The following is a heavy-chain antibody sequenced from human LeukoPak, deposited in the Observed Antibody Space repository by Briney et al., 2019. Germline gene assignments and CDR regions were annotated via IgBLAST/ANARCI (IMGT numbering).Heavy chain of an antibody. Sequence: PGGSLRLSCAASGFTFSSYGMHWVRQAPGKGLEWVAFIRYDGSNKYYADSVKGRFTISRDNAKNSLYLQMNSPRAEDTAVYYCARGPYTVVTRKLYYFDYWGQGTLVTVSS. V-gene: IGHV3-30*02. CDR1: GFTFSSYG. CDR3: ARGPYTVVTRKLYYFDY. CDR2: IRYDGSNK. J-gene: IGHJ4*02. D-gene: IGHD4-23*01.